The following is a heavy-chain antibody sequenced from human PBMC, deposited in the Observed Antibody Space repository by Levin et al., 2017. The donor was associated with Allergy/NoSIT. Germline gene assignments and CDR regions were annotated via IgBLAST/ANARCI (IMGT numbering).Heavy chain of an antibody. D-gene: IGHD6-19*01. CDR3: ASVYVHSGWYFRRNGGVSDY. CDR1: GFTFSSYW. Sequence: GGSLRLSCAASGFTFSSYWMSWVRQAPGKGLEWVANIKQDGSEKYYVDSVKGRFTISRDNAKNSLYLQMNSLRAEDTAVYYCASVYVHSGWYFRRNGGVSDYWGQGTLVTVSS. CDR2: IKQDGSEK. V-gene: IGHV3-7*01. J-gene: IGHJ4*02.